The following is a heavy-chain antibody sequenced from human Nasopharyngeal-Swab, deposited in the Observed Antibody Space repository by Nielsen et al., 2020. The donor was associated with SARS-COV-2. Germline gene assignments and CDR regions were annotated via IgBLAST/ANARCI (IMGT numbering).Heavy chain of an antibody. CDR2: IDYRRRT. J-gene: IGHJ4*02. Sequence: SETLSLTCTVSGGSSSDTDYFWGWIRQPPVTGLEWIGNIDYRRRTFYNPSLKSRVSISVDMSKNQFSLNLHSVTAADTGVYYCASYYVGVDGQKRFDYWGQGALVTVSS. V-gene: IGHV4-39*01. CDR3: ASYYVGVDGQKRFDY. CDR1: GGSSSDTDYF. D-gene: IGHD1-26*01.